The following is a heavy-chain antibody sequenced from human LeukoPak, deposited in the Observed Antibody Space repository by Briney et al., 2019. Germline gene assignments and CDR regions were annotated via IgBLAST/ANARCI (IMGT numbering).Heavy chain of an antibody. Sequence: PGGSLRLSCAASGFTLSTYAMSWLRQAPGKGLEWVAATSSSDAGTYHADSVRGRFTISRDNSKNTLYLQMNSLRAEDTAVYYCAKDRCQLHNFDYWGQGTLVTVSS. CDR2: TSSSDAGT. V-gene: IGHV3-23*01. CDR1: GFTLSTYA. CDR3: AKDRCQLHNFDY. J-gene: IGHJ4*02. D-gene: IGHD2-21*01.